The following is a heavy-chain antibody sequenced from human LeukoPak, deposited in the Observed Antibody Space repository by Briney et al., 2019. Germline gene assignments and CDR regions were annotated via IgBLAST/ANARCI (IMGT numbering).Heavy chain of an antibody. D-gene: IGHD1-14*01. V-gene: IGHV4-31*03. CDR1: GGSISSGGYY. CDR2: IYYSGSA. CDR3: ARRNSYFDY. Sequence: SETLSLTCTVSGGSISSGGYYWSWIRQHPGKGLEWIGYIYYSGSAYYNPSLMSRVTVSVDTSKNQFSLRLSSVTAADTAVYYCARRNSYFDYWGQGILVTVSS. J-gene: IGHJ4*02.